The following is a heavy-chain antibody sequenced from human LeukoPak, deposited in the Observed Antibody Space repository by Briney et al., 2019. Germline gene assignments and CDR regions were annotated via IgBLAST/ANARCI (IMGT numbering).Heavy chain of an antibody. CDR3: AKHYYDSSGYYYRTYYFDY. D-gene: IGHD3-22*01. J-gene: IGHJ4*02. Sequence: GGSLRLSCAASGFTFSSYAMSWVRQAPGQGLEWVSAISGSGGSTYYADSVKGRFTISRDNSKNTLYLQMNSLRAEDTAVYYCAKHYYDSSGYYYRTYYFDYWGQGTLVTVSS. CDR2: ISGSGGST. V-gene: IGHV3-23*01. CDR1: GFTFSSYA.